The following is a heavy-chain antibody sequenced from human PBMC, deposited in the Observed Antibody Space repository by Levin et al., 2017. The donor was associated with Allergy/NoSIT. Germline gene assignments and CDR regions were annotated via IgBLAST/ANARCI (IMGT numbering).Heavy chain of an antibody. V-gene: IGHV3-7*01. J-gene: IGHJ4*02. D-gene: IGHD5-18*01. Sequence: GASVKVSCAASGFTFSSYWMSWVRQAPGKGLEWVANIKQDGSEKYYVDSVKGRFTISRDNAKKSLYLQMNSLRAEDTAVYYCARDQGSYGDDYWGQGTLVTVSS. CDR3: ARDQGSYGDDY. CDR1: GFTFSSYW. CDR2: IKQDGSEK.